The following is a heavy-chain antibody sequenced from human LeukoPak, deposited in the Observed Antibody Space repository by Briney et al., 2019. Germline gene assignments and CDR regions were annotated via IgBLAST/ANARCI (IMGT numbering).Heavy chain of an antibody. Sequence: GGSLRPSCAASGFTFSSYAMNWVRQSPGKGLEWVSTISGSGASTYYADSVKGRFTISRDNSKNTLYLQMNSLRAEDTAVYYCASEWLVLYNMDVWGRGTTVTVSS. CDR2: ISGSGAST. D-gene: IGHD6-19*01. V-gene: IGHV3-23*01. J-gene: IGHJ6*02. CDR3: ASEWLVLYNMDV. CDR1: GFTFSSYA.